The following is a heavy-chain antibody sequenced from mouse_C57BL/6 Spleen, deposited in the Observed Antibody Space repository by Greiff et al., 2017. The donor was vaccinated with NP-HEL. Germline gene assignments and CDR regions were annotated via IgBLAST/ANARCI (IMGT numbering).Heavy chain of an antibody. D-gene: IGHD2-1*01. CDR3: TTYGNYA. CDR1: GFNIKDDY. V-gene: IGHV14-4*01. J-gene: IGHJ2*01. CDR2: IDPENGDT. Sequence: VQLKESGAELVRPGASVKLSCTASGFNIKDDYMHWVKQRPEQGLEWIGWIDPENGDTEYASKFQGKATITADTSSNTAYLQLSSLTSEDTAVYYCTTYGNYAWGQGTTLTVSS.